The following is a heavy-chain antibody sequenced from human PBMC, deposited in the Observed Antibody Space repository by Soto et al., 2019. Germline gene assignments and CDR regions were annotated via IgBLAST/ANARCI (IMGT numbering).Heavy chain of an antibody. J-gene: IGHJ4*02. CDR1: GFTFDDYT. V-gene: IGHV3-43*01. D-gene: IGHD3-16*02. CDR2: ISWDGGST. Sequence: GSLRLSCAASGFTFDDYTMHWVRQAPGKGLEWVSLISWDGGSTYYADSVKGRFTISRDNSKNSLYLQMNSLRTEDTALYYCAKDVGLGELSLVDYWGQGTLVTVSS. CDR3: AKDVGLGELSLVDY.